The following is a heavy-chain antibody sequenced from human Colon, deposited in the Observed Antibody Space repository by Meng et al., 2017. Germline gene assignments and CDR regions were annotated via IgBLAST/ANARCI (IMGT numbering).Heavy chain of an antibody. CDR2: IVVGSGNT. CDR1: GFTFTSSA. D-gene: IGHD3-22*01. CDR3: AADTPFTYYYYSRDSYYFDY. V-gene: IGHV1-58*01. Sequence: SVKVSCKASGFTFTSSAVQWVRQARGQRLEWIGWIVVGSGNTNYAQKFQERVTITRDMSTSTAYMELSSLRSEDTAVYYCAADTPFTYYYYSRDSYYFDYWRQGTLVTVSS. J-gene: IGHJ4*02.